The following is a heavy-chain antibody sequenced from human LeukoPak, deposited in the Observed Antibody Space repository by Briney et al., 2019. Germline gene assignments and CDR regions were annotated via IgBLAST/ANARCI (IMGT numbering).Heavy chain of an antibody. J-gene: IGHJ4*02. CDR2: ISSSGSTI. D-gene: IGHD3-22*01. V-gene: IGHV3-11*01. Sequence: GGSLRLSCAASGFTFSDYYMSWIRQAPGKGLEWVSYISSSGSTIYYADSVKGRFTISRDNSKNTLYLQMNSLRAEDTAVYYCAKPLDSSGYYYVNYFDYWGQGTLVTVSS. CDR3: AKPLDSSGYYYVNYFDY. CDR1: GFTFSDYY.